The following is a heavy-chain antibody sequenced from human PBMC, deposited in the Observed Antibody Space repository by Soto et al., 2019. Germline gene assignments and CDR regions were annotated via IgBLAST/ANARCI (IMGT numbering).Heavy chain of an antibody. Sequence: EVQLVESGGGLVQPGGSLRLSCAASGFTFSSYWIHWVRQAPGKGLVWVSRIKGDGITTNYADSVKGRVTISRDNAKNTVYLQVNSLRAEDTAVYYCARGAFCAYYFDSWGKGTLVPVSS. CDR2: IKGDGITT. CDR1: GFTFSSYW. J-gene: IGHJ4*02. CDR3: ARGAFCAYYFDS. V-gene: IGHV3-74*01. D-gene: IGHD3-3*01.